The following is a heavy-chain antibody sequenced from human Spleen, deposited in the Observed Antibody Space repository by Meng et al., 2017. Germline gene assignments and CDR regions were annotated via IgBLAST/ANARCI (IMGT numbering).Heavy chain of an antibody. Sequence: ASVKVSCKASGYSFINYYIHWVRQAPGRGLEWMGWLNPSSGGTTYAQKFQGRVTMTADTSSSTSYMELSRLASDDTAVYYCARGSIKGDNWFDPWGQGTLVTVSS. V-gene: IGHV1-2*02. D-gene: IGHD3-9*01. CDR1: GYSFINYY. CDR3: ARGSIKGDNWFDP. J-gene: IGHJ5*02. CDR2: LNPSSGGT.